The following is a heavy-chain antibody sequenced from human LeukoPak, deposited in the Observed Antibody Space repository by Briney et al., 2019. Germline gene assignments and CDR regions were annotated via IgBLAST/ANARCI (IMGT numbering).Heavy chain of an antibody. J-gene: IGHJ4*02. Sequence: PSETLSLTCTVSGGSISSGGYYWSWIRQPPGKGLEWIGYIYYSGSTNYNPSLKSRVTISVDTSKNQFSLKLSSVTAADTAVYYCARAPPTIDSSGYYFDYWGQGTLVTVSS. CDR1: GGSISSGGYY. D-gene: IGHD3-22*01. CDR2: IYYSGST. CDR3: ARAPPTIDSSGYYFDY. V-gene: IGHV4-61*08.